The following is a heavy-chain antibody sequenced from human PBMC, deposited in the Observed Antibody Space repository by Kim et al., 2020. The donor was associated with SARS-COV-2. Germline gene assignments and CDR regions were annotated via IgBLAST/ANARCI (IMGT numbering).Heavy chain of an antibody. Sequence: GGSLRLSCAASGFTFSSYAMSWVRQAPGKGLEWVSAISGSGGSTYYADSVKGRFTISRDNSKNTLYLQMNSLRAEDTAVYYCAKEGADTAMVFYYYYYGMDVWGQGTTVTVSS. CDR2: ISGSGGST. V-gene: IGHV3-23*01. J-gene: IGHJ6*02. CDR1: GFTFSSYA. CDR3: AKEGADTAMVFYYYYYGMDV. D-gene: IGHD5-18*01.